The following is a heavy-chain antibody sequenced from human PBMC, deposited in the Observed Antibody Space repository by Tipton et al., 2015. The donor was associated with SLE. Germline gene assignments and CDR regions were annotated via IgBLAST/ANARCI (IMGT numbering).Heavy chain of an antibody. CDR3: AREGITDYAMDV. V-gene: IGHV3-11*01. J-gene: IGHJ6*02. CDR1: GFTLSDYY. D-gene: IGHD1-14*01. Sequence: SLRLSCAASGFTLSDYYMNWIRQAPGKGLEWISYISSSGSSNFADSVKGRFTISRDNAKNSLFLQMNSLRAEDTAVYYCAREGITDYAMDVWGQGTLVTVSS. CDR2: ISSSGSS.